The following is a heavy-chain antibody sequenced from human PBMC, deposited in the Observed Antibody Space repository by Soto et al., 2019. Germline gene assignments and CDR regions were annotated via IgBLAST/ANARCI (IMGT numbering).Heavy chain of an antibody. Sequence: PGESLKISCKGSGYSFTSYWIGWVRQMPGKGLEWMGIIYPGDSDTRYSPSFQGQVTISADKSISTAYLQWSSLKASDTAFYYCARQRCSGGSCYYYYMDVWGKGTTVTVSS. CDR2: IYPGDSDT. CDR1: GYSFTSYW. CDR3: ARQRCSGGSCYYYYMDV. V-gene: IGHV5-51*01. D-gene: IGHD2-15*01. J-gene: IGHJ6*03.